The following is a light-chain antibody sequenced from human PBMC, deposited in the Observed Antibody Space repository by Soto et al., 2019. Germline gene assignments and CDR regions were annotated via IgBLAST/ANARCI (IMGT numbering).Light chain of an antibody. CDR3: QKYNSAPLT. V-gene: IGKV3D-7*01. J-gene: IGKJ4*01. CDR1: QSVSSSY. CDR2: GAS. Sequence: PGERVTLSCRASQSVSSSYLTWYQQKPGQAPRLLIYGASTRATSIPARFSGSGSGTDFTLTISSLQPEDFATYYCQKYNSAPLTFGGGTKVEIK.